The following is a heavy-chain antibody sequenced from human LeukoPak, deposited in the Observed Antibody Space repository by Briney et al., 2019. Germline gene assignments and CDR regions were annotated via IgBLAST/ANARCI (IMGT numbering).Heavy chain of an antibody. Sequence: PGGSLRLSCAASGFTFSSYEMNWDRQAPGKGLEWVSYISSSGSTIYYADSVKGRFTISRDNAKNSLYLQMNSLRAEDTAVYYCARVLRDGDYFAWGQGTLVTVSS. CDR1: GFTFSSYE. J-gene: IGHJ5*02. CDR3: ARVLRDGDYFA. CDR2: ISSSGSTI. D-gene: IGHD4-17*01. V-gene: IGHV3-48*03.